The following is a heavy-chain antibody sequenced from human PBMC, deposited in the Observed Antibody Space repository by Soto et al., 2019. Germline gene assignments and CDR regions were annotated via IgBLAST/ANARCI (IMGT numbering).Heavy chain of an antibody. Sequence: SETLSLTCTVSGDSIRSYSWSWIRQPPGKGLEWIGNIHYNGNTKYSPSLKSRVTMSVDTSKNHFSLKLISVTTADTAVYFCAREGNLGRWIQPLDSWGQGTLVTVS. D-gene: IGHD2-2*03. CDR3: AREGNLGRWIQPLDS. CDR1: GDSIRSYS. V-gene: IGHV4-59*01. J-gene: IGHJ4*02. CDR2: IHYNGNT.